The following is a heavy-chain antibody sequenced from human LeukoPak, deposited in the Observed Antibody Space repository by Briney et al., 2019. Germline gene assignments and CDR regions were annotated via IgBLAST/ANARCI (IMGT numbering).Heavy chain of an antibody. V-gene: IGHV3-30*02. D-gene: IGHD2-2*01. Sequence: PGGSLRLSCAASGFTFSSYGMHWVRQAPGKGLEWVTFIRYDGSNKYYADSVKGRFTISRDNSKNTLYLQMNSLRAEDTAVYYCAKTEKDIVVVPAARAYYYYYMDVWGKGTTVTVSS. CDR3: AKTEKDIVVVPAARAYYYYYMDV. J-gene: IGHJ6*03. CDR2: IRYDGSNK. CDR1: GFTFSSYG.